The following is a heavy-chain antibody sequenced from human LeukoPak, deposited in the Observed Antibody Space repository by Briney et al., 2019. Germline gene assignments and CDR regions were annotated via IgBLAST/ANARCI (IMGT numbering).Heavy chain of an antibody. CDR3: ARDYYYYGMDV. CDR2: IYSGGST. J-gene: IGHJ6*02. CDR1: GFTVSSNY. V-gene: IGHV3-53*01. Sequence: GGSLRLSFAASGFTVSSNYMSWVRRAPGKGLEWVSVIYSGGSTYYADSVKGRFTISRDNSKNTLYLQMNSLRAEDTAVYYCARDYYYYGMDVSGQGTTVTVSS.